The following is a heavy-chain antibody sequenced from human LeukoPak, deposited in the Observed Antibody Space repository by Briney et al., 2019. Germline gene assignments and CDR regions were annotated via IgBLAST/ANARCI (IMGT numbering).Heavy chain of an antibody. CDR3: ARDLVTVTKGFDI. CDR2: ISYIGST. Sequence: SETLSLTCAVSDDSFSSHYWTWIRQPPGKGLEWLGYISYIGSTNYNPSLKSRVTISIDTSKNQFSLKLSSVTAADTAVYYCARDLVTVTKGFDIWGQGTMVSVSS. D-gene: IGHD4-17*01. J-gene: IGHJ3*02. CDR1: DDSFSSHY. V-gene: IGHV4-59*11.